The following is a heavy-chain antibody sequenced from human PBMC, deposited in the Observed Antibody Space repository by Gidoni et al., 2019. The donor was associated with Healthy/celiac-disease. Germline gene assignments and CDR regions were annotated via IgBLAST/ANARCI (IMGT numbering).Heavy chain of an antibody. Sequence: EVQLVESGGGLVKPGRSLRLSCTASGFTFGDYAMSWFRKAPGKGLGWVGFIRSKAYGGTTEYAASVKGRFTISRDDSKSIAYLQMNSLKTEDTAVYYCTRDPLYYYDSSGYPSWGQGTLVTVSS. D-gene: IGHD3-22*01. CDR1: GFTFGDYA. V-gene: IGHV3-49*05. J-gene: IGHJ4*02. CDR2: IRSKAYGGTT. CDR3: TRDPLYYYDSSGYPS.